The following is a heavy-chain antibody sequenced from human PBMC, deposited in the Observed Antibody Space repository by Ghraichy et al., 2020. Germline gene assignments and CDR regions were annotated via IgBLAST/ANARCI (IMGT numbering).Heavy chain of an antibody. V-gene: IGHV3-33*01. CDR1: GFTFSSYG. CDR3: ARVLIVEDTTDAFDI. J-gene: IGHJ3*02. Sequence: GGSLRLSCAASGFTFSSYGMHWVRQAPGKGLEWVAVIWYDGSNKYYADSVKGRFTISRDNSKNTLYLQMNSLRAEDTAVYYCARVLIVEDTTDAFDIWGQGTMVTVSS. CDR2: IWYDGSNK. D-gene: IGHD3-22*01.